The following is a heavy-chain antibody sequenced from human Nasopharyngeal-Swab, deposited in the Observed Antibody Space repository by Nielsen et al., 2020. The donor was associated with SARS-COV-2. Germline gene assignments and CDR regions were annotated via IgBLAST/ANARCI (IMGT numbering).Heavy chain of an antibody. J-gene: IGHJ4*02. D-gene: IGHD6-13*01. CDR1: GFTFDDYA. V-gene: IGHV3-9*01. CDR2: ISWHSGSI. Sequence: GGSLRPSCAASGFTFDDYAMHWVRQAPGKGLERVSGISWHSGSIGYADSVKGRFTISRDNAKNSLYLQMNSLRAEDTALYYCASDSSSWYAYFDYWGQGILVTVSS. CDR3: ASDSSSWYAYFDY.